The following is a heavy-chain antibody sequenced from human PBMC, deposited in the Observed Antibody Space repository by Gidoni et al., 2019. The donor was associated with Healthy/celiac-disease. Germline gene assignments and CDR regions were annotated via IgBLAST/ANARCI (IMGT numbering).Heavy chain of an antibody. J-gene: IGHJ6*02. V-gene: IGHV4-39*01. CDR3: ARHDVVGATITYYYYGMDV. CDR2: IYYSGST. D-gene: IGHD1-26*01. CDR1: GGSISSIRYY. Sequence: QLQLQESGPGLVKPSETLSLTCTVSGGSISSIRYYWGWIRQPPGKGLEWIGSIYYSGSTYYNPSLKSRVTISVDTSKNQFSLKLSSVTAADTAVYYCARHDVVGATITYYYYGMDVWGQGTTVTVSS.